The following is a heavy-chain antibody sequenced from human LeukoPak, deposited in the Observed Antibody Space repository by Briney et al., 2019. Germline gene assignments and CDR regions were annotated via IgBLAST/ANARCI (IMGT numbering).Heavy chain of an antibody. D-gene: IGHD3-22*01. J-gene: IGHJ3*02. CDR2: ITGDGIT. CDR1: GFTFTSYA. CDR3: AKDRGYYDSSGEDAFDM. V-gene: IGHV3-23*01. Sequence: GGSLRLSCAASGFTFTSYAMSWVRQAPGKGLEWVSVITGDGITYYADSVKGRFTNSRDDSKNTLFLQMNSLRAEDTAVYYCAKDRGYYDSSGEDAFDMWGQGTMVTVSS.